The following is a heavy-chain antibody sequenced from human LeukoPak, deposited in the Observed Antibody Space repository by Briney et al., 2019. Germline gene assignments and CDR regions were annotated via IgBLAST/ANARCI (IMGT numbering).Heavy chain of an antibody. Sequence: GGSLRLSCAASGFTFSDYYMSWIRQAPGKGLEWVSYISSSGSTIYYADSVKGRFTISRDNAKNSLYLQMNSLRAEGTAVYYCARDRSMANWGRGFDYWGQGTLVTVSS. J-gene: IGHJ4*02. CDR2: ISSSGSTI. CDR1: GFTFSDYY. CDR3: ARDRSMANWGRGFDY. D-gene: IGHD7-27*01. V-gene: IGHV3-11*04.